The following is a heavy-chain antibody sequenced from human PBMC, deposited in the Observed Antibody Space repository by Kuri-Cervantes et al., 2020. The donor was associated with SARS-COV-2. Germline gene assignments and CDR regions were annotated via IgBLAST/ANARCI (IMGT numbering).Heavy chain of an antibody. CDR1: GYTFTSYD. CDR3: ARAGAEVTSHFDY. Sequence: AAVKVSCKASGYTFTSYDINWVRQATGQGLEWMGWISASNGNTKYAQSLQGRVTITTYSSTSTAYLELRNLRFDDTAVYYCARAGAEVTSHFDYWGQGTLVTVSS. J-gene: IGHJ4*02. CDR2: ISASNGNT. D-gene: IGHD2-21*02. V-gene: IGHV1-18*01.